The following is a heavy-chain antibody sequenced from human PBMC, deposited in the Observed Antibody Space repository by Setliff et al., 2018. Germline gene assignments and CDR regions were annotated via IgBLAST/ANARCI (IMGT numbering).Heavy chain of an antibody. Sequence: ASVKVSCKASGYTFTSYYMHWVRQAPGQGLERMGIINPSGGSTNYAQKFQGRVTMARDTSTSTVYMELSSLRSEDTALYYCARRMWELRSDAFDIWGQGTMVTVSS. J-gene: IGHJ3*02. CDR3: ARRMWELRSDAFDI. CDR1: GYTFTSYY. D-gene: IGHD1-26*01. CDR2: INPSGGST. V-gene: IGHV1-46*01.